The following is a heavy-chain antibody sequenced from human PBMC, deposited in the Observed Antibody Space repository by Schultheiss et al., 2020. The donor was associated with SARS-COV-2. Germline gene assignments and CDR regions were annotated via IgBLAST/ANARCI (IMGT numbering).Heavy chain of an antibody. V-gene: IGHV4-34*01. CDR2: INHSGST. Sequence: SQTLSLTCAVYGGSFSGYYWSWIRQPPGKGLEWIGEINHSGSTNYNPSLKSRVTISVDTSKNQFSLKLSSVTAADTAVYYCARLGASGNYGVRWFDPWGQGTLVTVSS. J-gene: IGHJ5*02. CDR1: GGSFSGYY. D-gene: IGHD4-11*01. CDR3: ARLGASGNYGVRWFDP.